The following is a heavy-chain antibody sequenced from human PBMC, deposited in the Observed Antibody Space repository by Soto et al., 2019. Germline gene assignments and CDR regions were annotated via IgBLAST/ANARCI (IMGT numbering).Heavy chain of an antibody. J-gene: IGHJ3*02. Sequence: ASVKISCKVSGYTLSELSMHWLRQAPGKGFEWMGGFDPEDGETIYSQKFLGRVTLTEDSSTDTAYMELSSLISAVKAVYYSATSWELPRSDPFDIWGQGTMGTASS. CDR2: FDPEDGET. CDR3: ATSWELPRSDPFDI. V-gene: IGHV1-24*01. D-gene: IGHD1-26*01. CDR1: GYTLSELS.